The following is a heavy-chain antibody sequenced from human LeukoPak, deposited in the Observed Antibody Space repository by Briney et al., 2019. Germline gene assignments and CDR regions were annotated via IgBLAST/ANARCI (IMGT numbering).Heavy chain of an antibody. CDR3: AKDRPLGHSLRQFDY. D-gene: IGHD3-16*02. J-gene: IGHJ4*02. Sequence: GGSLRLSCAASGFTFSSYAMSWVRQAPGKGLEWASAISGSGGSTYYADSVKGRFTISRDNSKNTLYLQMNSLRAEDTAVYYCAKDRPLGHSLRQFDYWGQGTLVTVSS. CDR2: ISGSGGST. V-gene: IGHV3-23*01. CDR1: GFTFSSYA.